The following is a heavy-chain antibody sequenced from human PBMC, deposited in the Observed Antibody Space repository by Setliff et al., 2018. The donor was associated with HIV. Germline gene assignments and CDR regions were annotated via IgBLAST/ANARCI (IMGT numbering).Heavy chain of an antibody. J-gene: IGHJ6*02. V-gene: IGHV4-34*01. D-gene: IGHD3-10*01. CDR2: ITPSGAT. Sequence: PSETLSLTCAVYGGSVSGHYWGWFRQPPGKGLEWIGEITPSGATNYLPSLKSRFTISRDNSKNTLYLQMNSLRAEDTAVYYCARSVIGYYYYGMDVWGQGTLVTVSS. CDR1: GGSVSGHY. CDR3: ARSVIGYYYYGMDV.